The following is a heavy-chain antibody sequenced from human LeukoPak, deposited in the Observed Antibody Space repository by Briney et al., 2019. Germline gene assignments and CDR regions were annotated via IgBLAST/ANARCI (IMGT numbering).Heavy chain of an antibody. CDR1: GFTFSSYS. Sequence: GGSMRLSCAASGFTFSSYSMNWVRQVPGKGLEWVSSISSSSSYIYYADSVKGRFTISRDNAKNSLYLQMNSLRAEDTAVYYCARVRYDFWSGYYPHGAFDIWGQGTMVTVSS. D-gene: IGHD3-3*01. CDR2: ISSSSSYI. CDR3: ARVRYDFWSGYYPHGAFDI. J-gene: IGHJ3*02. V-gene: IGHV3-21*01.